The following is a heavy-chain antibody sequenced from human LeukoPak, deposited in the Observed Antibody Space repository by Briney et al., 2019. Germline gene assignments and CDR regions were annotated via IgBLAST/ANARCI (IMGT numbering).Heavy chain of an antibody. CDR2: ISPDGTVT. Sequence: GGSLRLSCVASGFALSDSWMHWVRQAPGKGLVWVSHISPDGTVTNYADFVKGRFTISRDNAKNSLYLQMNSLRAEDTALYYCAKDISHVPGGMVDYWGQGTLVTVSS. CDR3: AKDISHVPGGMVDY. J-gene: IGHJ4*02. D-gene: IGHD3-3*02. CDR1: GFALSDSW. V-gene: IGHV3-74*01.